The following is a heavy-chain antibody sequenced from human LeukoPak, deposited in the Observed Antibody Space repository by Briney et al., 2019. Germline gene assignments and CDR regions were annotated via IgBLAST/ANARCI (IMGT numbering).Heavy chain of an antibody. D-gene: IGHD3-16*02. CDR2: ITPNSGGT. Sequence: ASVKVSCKASGYTFSDYYIHWLRQAPGQGLEWMRWITPNSGGTNYAPKFHGRVTLTREMSSSTASLEVTSLTPDDTAIYYCARLEGLGYRGGWFDPWGQGTLVTVSS. V-gene: IGHV1-2*02. CDR1: GYTFSDYY. J-gene: IGHJ5*02. CDR3: ARLEGLGYRGGWFDP.